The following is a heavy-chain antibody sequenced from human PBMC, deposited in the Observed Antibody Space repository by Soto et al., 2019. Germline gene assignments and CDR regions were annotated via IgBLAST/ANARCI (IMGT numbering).Heavy chain of an antibody. D-gene: IGHD1-26*01. V-gene: IGHV4-38-2*01. CDR1: GYSISSDYY. Sequence: SETLSLTCVVSGYSISSDYYWCCIRQPPGKGLEWVGRIYHGGSTYYNPSLKSRFTISVDTSKNQFSLKLNSLSAADTAVYFCERGDLGGTINFDSWG. CDR2: IYHGGST. CDR3: ERGDLGGTINFDS. J-gene: IGHJ4*01.